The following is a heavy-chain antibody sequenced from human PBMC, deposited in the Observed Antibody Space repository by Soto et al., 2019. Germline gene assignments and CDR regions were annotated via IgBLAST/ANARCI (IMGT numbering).Heavy chain of an antibody. D-gene: IGHD6-13*01. CDR3: ARGSRVAAAGTSVLYYYGMDV. Sequence: SETLSLTCAVYGGSFSGYYWSWIRQPPGKGLEWIGEINHSGSTNYNPSLKSRVTISVDTSKNQFSLKLSSVTATDTAVYYCARGSRVAAAGTSVLYYYGMDVWGQGTTVTVSS. CDR2: INHSGST. CDR1: GGSFSGYY. J-gene: IGHJ6*02. V-gene: IGHV4-34*01.